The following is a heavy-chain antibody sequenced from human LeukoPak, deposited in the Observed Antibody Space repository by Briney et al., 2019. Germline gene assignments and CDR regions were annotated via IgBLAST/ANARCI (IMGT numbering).Heavy chain of an antibody. Sequence: ASVTVSCKASGYTFTGYYMHWVRQAPGQGLEWMGWINPNSGGTNYAQKFQGRVTMTRDTSISTAYMELSRLRSDDTAVYYCARVERGNSAGDFDYWGQGTLVTVSS. J-gene: IGHJ4*02. V-gene: IGHV1-2*02. CDR1: GYTFTGYY. D-gene: IGHD6-13*01. CDR3: ARVERGNSAGDFDY. CDR2: INPNSGGT.